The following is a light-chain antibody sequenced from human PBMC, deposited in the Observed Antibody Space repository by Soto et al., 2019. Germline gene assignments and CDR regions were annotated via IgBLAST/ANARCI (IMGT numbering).Light chain of an antibody. J-gene: IGLJ1*01. CDR3: SSFAGSRTFEV. CDR2: DVN. V-gene: IGLV2-14*01. CDR1: SSDVGAYNY. Sequence: QSALTQPASVSGSPGQSSTISCTGTSSDVGAYNYVSWYQHHPDKAPTLIIYDVNNRPPGVSKRFSGSKSGNTASLTISGLQAEEEADYYRSSFAGSRTFEVFGTGTKLAVL.